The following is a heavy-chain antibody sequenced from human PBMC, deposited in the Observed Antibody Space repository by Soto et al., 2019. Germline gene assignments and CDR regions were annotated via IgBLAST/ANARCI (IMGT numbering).Heavy chain of an antibody. CDR1: GFTFSSYS. CDR3: ATAISSPFSNFDS. Sequence: GGSLRLSCAASGFTFSSYSMNWFRQAPGMGLEWVAGIKEDASEEVYVDSVKGRFSISRDNAKNSLYLQLNSLRAEDTAVYYCATAISSPFSNFDSWGQGSLVTVSS. CDR2: IKEDASEE. D-gene: IGHD2-2*01. J-gene: IGHJ4*02. V-gene: IGHV3-7*01.